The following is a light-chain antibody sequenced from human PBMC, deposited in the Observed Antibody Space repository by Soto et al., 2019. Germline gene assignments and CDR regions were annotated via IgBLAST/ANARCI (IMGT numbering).Light chain of an antibody. CDR2: GAS. V-gene: IGKV3-15*01. Sequence: EIVLTQSLATLSVSPGERATLSCRASQSVSSNLAWYQQKPGQAPRLLIYGASTRATGIPARFSGSGSGTEFTLTISSLKSEDFAVYYCQKYNNWPPETFGQGTRWIS. CDR1: QSVSSN. CDR3: QKYNNWPPET. J-gene: IGKJ1*01.